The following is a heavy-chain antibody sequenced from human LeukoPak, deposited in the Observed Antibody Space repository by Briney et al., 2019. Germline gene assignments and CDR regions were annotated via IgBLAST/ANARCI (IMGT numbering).Heavy chain of an antibody. CDR1: GGSISSYY. CDR3: ARDMYYYGSGSYRFDY. V-gene: IGHV4-59*12. CDR2: IYYSGST. Sequence: SETLSLTCTVSGGSISSYYWSWIRQPPGKGLEWIGYIYYSGSTNYNPSLKSRVTISVDTSKNQFSLKLSSVTAADTAVYYCARDMYYYGSGSYRFDYWGQGTLVTVSS. D-gene: IGHD3-10*01. J-gene: IGHJ4*02.